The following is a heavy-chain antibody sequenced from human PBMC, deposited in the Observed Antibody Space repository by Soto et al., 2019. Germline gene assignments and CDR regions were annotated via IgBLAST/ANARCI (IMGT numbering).Heavy chain of an antibody. D-gene: IGHD3-10*01. J-gene: IGHJ6*02. V-gene: IGHV3-9*01. CDR1: GFTFDDNA. CDR3: ARVRTFRHRGLYGMDV. Sequence: GGSLRLSCSVSGFTFDDNAMHWVRQAPEKGLEWVSGINWKSDICYAASVKGRFTISRDNAENTLYLQMNSLRAEDTAVYYCARVRTFRHRGLYGMDVWGQGTTVTVSS. CDR2: INWKSDI.